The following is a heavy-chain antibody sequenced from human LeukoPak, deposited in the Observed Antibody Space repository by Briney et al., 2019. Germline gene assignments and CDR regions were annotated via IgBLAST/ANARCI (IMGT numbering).Heavy chain of an antibody. V-gene: IGHV3-7*01. D-gene: IGHD2-2*01. CDR1: GFTFSSYW. Sequence: GGSLRLSCAASGFTFSSYWMSWVRQAPGKGLEWVANIKQDGSEKYYVDSVKGRFTTSRDNAKNSLYLQMNSLKAEDTAVYYCARTLGYCSSTSCYGTALYWGQGTLVTVSS. J-gene: IGHJ4*02. CDR3: ARTLGYCSSTSCYGTALY. CDR2: IKQDGSEK.